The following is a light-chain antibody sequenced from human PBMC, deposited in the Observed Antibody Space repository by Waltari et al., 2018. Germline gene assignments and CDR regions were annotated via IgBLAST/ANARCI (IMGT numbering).Light chain of an antibody. CDR2: VNSDGSP. V-gene: IGLV4-69*01. CDR1: SGHSSNI. J-gene: IGLJ3*02. Sequence: QLVLTQSPSASASLGASVRLTCTLSSGHSSNIIAWHQQQPEKGPRYLMKVNSDGSPRKGDGIPGRVSGSGSGAGRYLTISSVQSEDGADYYCQTGGHGTWVFGGGTKLTVL. CDR3: QTGGHGTWV.